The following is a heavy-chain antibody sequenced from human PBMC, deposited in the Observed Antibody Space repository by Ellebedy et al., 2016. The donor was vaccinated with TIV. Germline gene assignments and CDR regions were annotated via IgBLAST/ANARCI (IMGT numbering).Heavy chain of an antibody. CDR1: GFTFSSYG. Sequence: GESLKISCAASGFTFSSYGMHWVRLAPGKGLEWVAVISYAGSNKYYADSVKGRFTISRDNSKNTLYLQMNSLRAEDTAVYYCAKGRSIVGAPIFDYWGQGTLVTVSS. J-gene: IGHJ4*02. D-gene: IGHD1-26*01. CDR3: AKGRSIVGAPIFDY. V-gene: IGHV3-30*18. CDR2: ISYAGSNK.